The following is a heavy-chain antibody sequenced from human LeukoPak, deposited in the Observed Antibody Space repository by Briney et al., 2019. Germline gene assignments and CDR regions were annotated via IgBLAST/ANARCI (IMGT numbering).Heavy chain of an antibody. CDR3: ARDQGGGGYFDY. D-gene: IGHD3-16*01. Sequence: GGSLRLSCAASGFAFSSYGMHWVRQAPGKGLEWVAVIWYDGSNKYYVDSVKGRFTISRDNSKNTLYLQMNSLRAEDTAVYYCARDQGGGGYFDYWGQGTLVTVSS. V-gene: IGHV3-33*01. CDR1: GFAFSSYG. J-gene: IGHJ4*02. CDR2: IWYDGSNK.